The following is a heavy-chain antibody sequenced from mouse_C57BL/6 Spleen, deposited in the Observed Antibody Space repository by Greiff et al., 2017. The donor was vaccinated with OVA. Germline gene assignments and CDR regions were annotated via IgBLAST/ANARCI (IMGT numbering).Heavy chain of an antibody. V-gene: IGHV1-22*01. D-gene: IGHD2-4*01. CDR2: INPNNGGT. Sequence: VQLQQSGPELVKPGASVKMSCKASGYTFTDYNMHWVKQSHGQSLEWIGYINPNNGGTSYNQKFKGKATLTVNTSSSTAYMELRSLTSEDAVVYYCARSDYEGYFDDWGQGTTLTVSS. CDR1: GYTFTDYN. J-gene: IGHJ2*01. CDR3: ARSDYEGYFDD.